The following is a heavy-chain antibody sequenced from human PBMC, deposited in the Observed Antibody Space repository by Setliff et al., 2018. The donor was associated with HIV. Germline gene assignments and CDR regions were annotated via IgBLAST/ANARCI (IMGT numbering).Heavy chain of an antibody. CDR3: ARGGGGYYYVGAVDI. CDR1: GYTFTSYG. J-gene: IGHJ3*02. CDR2: ISAYNGNT. D-gene: IGHD3-22*01. Sequence: GASVKVSCKASGYTFTSYGITWVRQAPGQGLEWMGWISAYNGNTNYAQKLQGRVTLTTDTSTSTAYMELRSLTSDDTAVYYCARGGGGYYYVGAVDIWGQGTVVTVSS. V-gene: IGHV1-18*01.